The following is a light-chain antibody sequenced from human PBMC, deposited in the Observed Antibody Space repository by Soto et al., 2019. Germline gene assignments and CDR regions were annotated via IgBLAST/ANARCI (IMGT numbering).Light chain of an antibody. J-gene: IGLJ1*01. CDR3: TSYRSSSSTYV. V-gene: IGLV2-14*01. Sequence: QSALTQPASVSGSPGQSITISCTGTSGDIGNYNYVSWYQHYPGKAPRLLIYEVYNRPSGVSNRFSGSKSGDTASLTISGLQAEDEGYYDCTSYRSSSSTYVFGTGTKVTLL. CDR1: SGDIGNYNY. CDR2: EVY.